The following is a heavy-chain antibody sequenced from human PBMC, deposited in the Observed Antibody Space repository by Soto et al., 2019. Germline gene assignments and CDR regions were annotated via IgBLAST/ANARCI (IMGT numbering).Heavy chain of an antibody. CDR2: IYYSGST. Sequence: LSETLSLTCTVSGGSISSYYWSWIRQPPGKGLEWIGYIYYSGSTNYNPSLKSRVTISVDTSKNQFSLKLSSVTAADTAVYYCARDPGTTVTTPRYYYGMDVWGQGTTVTVSS. D-gene: IGHD4-17*01. V-gene: IGHV4-59*01. CDR1: GGSISSYY. CDR3: ARDPGTTVTTPRYYYGMDV. J-gene: IGHJ6*02.